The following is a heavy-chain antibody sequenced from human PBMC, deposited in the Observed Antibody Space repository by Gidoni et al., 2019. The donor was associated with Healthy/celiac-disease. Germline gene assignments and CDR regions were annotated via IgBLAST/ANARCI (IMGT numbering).Heavy chain of an antibody. V-gene: IGHV4-34*01. CDR2: INHSGSP. Sequence: QVQLQQWCAGLLKPSETLSLTCAVYGGSFSGYYWSWIRHPPVKGLEWIGEINHSGSPNYNPSRKSLVTRSVDTSKNEFSLKLSSVTAADTAVYYCARGRSDYVWGSYRLRRGHLDVWGQGTTVTVSS. CDR1: GGSFSGYY. CDR3: ARGRSDYVWGSYRLRRGHLDV. D-gene: IGHD3-16*02. J-gene: IGHJ6*02.